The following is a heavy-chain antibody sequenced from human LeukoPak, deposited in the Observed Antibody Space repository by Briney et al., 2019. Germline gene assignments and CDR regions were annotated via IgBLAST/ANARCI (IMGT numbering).Heavy chain of an antibody. Sequence: PRGSLRLSCAASGFTFSDYYMSWIRQAPGKGLEWVSYISSSGSTIYYADSVKGRFTISRDNAKNSLYLQMNSLRAEDTAVYYCARDLVYYYDSSGFGHAFDIWGQGTMVTVSS. CDR2: ISSSGSTI. J-gene: IGHJ3*02. CDR1: GFTFSDYY. CDR3: ARDLVYYYDSSGFGHAFDI. D-gene: IGHD3-22*01. V-gene: IGHV3-11*01.